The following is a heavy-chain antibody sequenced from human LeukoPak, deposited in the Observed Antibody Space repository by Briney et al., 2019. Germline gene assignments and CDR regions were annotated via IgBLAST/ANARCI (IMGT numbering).Heavy chain of an antibody. CDR2: IIPIFGTA. Sequence: SVKVSCKASGGTFSSYAISWVRQAPGQGLEWMGGIIPIFGTANYAQKFQGRVTITADKSTSTAYMELSSLRSEDTAVYYCARATIAAAGLYYYMDVWGKGTTVTVSS. CDR1: GGTFSSYA. D-gene: IGHD6-13*01. V-gene: IGHV1-69*06. J-gene: IGHJ6*03. CDR3: ARATIAAAGLYYYMDV.